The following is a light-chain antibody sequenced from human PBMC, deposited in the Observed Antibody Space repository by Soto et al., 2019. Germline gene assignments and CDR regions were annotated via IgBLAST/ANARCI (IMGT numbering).Light chain of an antibody. V-gene: IGKV1-8*01. Sequence: AIRMTQSPSSLSASTGDRVTITCRASQGISSYLAWYQQKPGKAPKLLFYAASTLQSGVPSRFSGSGSGTDFTLSISNLQPEDFATYYCQQAYSFPITFGQGTRLEI. J-gene: IGKJ5*01. CDR1: QGISSY. CDR2: AAS. CDR3: QQAYSFPIT.